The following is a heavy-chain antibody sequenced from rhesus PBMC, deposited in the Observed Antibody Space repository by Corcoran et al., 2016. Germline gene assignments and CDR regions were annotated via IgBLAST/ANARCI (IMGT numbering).Heavy chain of an antibody. V-gene: IGHV3-54*02. CDR3: AREYNRAAYGLDS. CDR1: GFTLTSYT. Sequence: EVQLVESGGGLVQPGGSLRLSCAASGFTLTSYTLPWVRQAPGKRGGWGAVIFDDGSEEFYASSVEDQFTISRDNSKIMVYLQMNTLKVDDSAVYFCAREYNRAAYGLDSWGQGVVVTVSS. CDR2: IFDDGSEE. J-gene: IGHJ6*01. D-gene: IGHD1-26*01.